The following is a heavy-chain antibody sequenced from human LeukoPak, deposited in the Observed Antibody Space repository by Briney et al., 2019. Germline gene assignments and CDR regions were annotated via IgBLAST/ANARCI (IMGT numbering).Heavy chain of an antibody. V-gene: IGHV4-39*01. CDR2: IYYSGST. J-gene: IGHJ3*02. D-gene: IGHD3-3*01. CDR3: ARHASYYDFWSGYYGAFDI. Sequence: SETLSLTCTASGGSISSSSYYWGWIRQPPGKGLEWIGSIYYSGSTYYNPSLKRRITISVDTSKNQYSLKLSSVTAADTAVYYCARHASYYDFWSGYYGAFDIWGQGTMVTVSS. CDR1: GGSISSSSYY.